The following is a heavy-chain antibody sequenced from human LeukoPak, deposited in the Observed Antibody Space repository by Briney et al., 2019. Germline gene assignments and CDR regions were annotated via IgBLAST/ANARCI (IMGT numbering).Heavy chain of an antibody. J-gene: IGHJ4*02. Sequence: SLDLSFAASGFPFSSYAMHWVRQAPGKGLEWVSGISWNSNSICYADSVKGRFTISRDNAKNSLYLQMNSLRAEDTALYYCGKDMKYSSRWLDYWGQGTLVTVSS. D-gene: IGHD6-13*01. CDR3: GKDMKYSSRWLDY. CDR1: GFPFSSYA. V-gene: IGHV3-9*01. CDR2: ISWNSNSI.